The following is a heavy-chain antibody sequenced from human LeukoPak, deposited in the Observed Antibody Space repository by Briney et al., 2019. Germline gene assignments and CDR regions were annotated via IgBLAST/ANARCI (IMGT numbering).Heavy chain of an antibody. CDR1: GYTFTGYD. CDR3: ARGSMVRERGYYYYYMDV. D-gene: IGHD3-10*01. Sequence: ASVKVCCKASGYTFTGYDINWVRQATGHGLDWMGWMNPKSGNTGYAQKFQGRVTMTRNTSISTAYMELSSLRSEDTAVYYCARGSMVRERGYYYYYMDVWGKGTTVTVSS. CDR2: MNPKSGNT. J-gene: IGHJ6*03. V-gene: IGHV1-8*01.